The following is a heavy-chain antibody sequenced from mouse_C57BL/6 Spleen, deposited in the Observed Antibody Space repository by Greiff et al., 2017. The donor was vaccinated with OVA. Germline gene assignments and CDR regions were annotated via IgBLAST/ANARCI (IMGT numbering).Heavy chain of an antibody. CDR1: GYTFTSYG. CDR2: IYPRSGNT. Sequence: VKLMESGAELARPGASVKLSCKASGYTFTSYGISWVKQRTGQGLEWIGEIYPRSGNTYYNEKFKGKATLTADKSSSTAYMELRSLTSEDSAVYFCARCDYDLYYAMDYWGQGTSVTVSS. J-gene: IGHJ4*01. CDR3: ARCDYDLYYAMDY. D-gene: IGHD2-4*01. V-gene: IGHV1-81*01.